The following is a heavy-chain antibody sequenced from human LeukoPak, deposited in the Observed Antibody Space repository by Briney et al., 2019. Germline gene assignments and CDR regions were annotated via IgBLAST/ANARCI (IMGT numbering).Heavy chain of an antibody. D-gene: IGHD3-3*01. J-gene: IGHJ5*02. Sequence: PSETLSLTCTVSGGSISSSTYYWGWIRQPPGKGLEWIGTIYYRGSTYYNPPLKSRVTISVDTSKNQFSLKLTSVTAADTAVYYCARLGRTYYDFWSGPWGQGTLVTVSS. CDR3: ARLGRTYYDFWSGP. CDR2: IYYRGST. V-gene: IGHV4-39*01. CDR1: GGSISSSTYY.